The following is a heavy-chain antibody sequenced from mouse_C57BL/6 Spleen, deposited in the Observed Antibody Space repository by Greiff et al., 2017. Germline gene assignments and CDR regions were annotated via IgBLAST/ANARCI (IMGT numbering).Heavy chain of an antibody. Sequence: VKLQESGPGLVQPSQSLSITCTVSGFSLTSYGVHWVRQSPGKGLEWLGVIWRGGSTDYTAAFISRLSISKDNSKSQVFCKMNSLQADDTAIYYCARPTVVDAMDYWGQGTSVTVSS. CDR3: ARPTVVDAMDY. D-gene: IGHD1-1*01. J-gene: IGHJ4*01. CDR2: IWRGGST. V-gene: IGHV2-2*01. CDR1: GFSLTSYG.